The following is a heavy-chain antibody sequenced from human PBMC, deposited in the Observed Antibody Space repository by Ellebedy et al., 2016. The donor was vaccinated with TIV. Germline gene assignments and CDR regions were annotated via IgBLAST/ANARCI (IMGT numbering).Heavy chain of an antibody. V-gene: IGHV3-11*01. CDR2: ISSTASSM. D-gene: IGHD5-24*01. CDR1: GFTFSDYY. J-gene: IGHJ4*02. CDR3: TRGRRYGNNPFVY. Sequence: GGSLRLSXAASGFTFSDYYMTWIRQAPGKGLEWLSYISSTASSMYYADSVRGRFTISRDNAENSLYLEMSSLRAEDTAVYYCTRGRRYGNNPFVYWGQGTLVTVSS.